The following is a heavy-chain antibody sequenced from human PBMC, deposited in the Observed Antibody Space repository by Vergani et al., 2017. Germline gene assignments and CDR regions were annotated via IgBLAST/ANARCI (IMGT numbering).Heavy chain of an antibody. CDR2: ISSSGSTI. CDR3: ARSPTTDYYDSSGYYFYYFDY. D-gene: IGHD3-22*01. CDR1: GFTFSDYY. J-gene: IGHJ4*02. V-gene: IGHV3-11*01. Sequence: QVQLVESGGGLVKPGGSLRLSCAASGFTFSDYYMSWIRQAPGTGLEWVSYISSSGSTIYYADSVKGRFTISRDNAKNSLYLQMNRLRAEDTAVYYCARSPTTDYYDSSGYYFYYFDYGGQGTLVTVSS.